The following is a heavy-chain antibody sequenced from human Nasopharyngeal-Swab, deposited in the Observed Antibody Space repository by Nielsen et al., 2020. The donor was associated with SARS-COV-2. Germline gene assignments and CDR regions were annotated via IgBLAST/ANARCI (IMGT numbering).Heavy chain of an antibody. Sequence: GESLKISCAASGFTLSSYAMHWVRQAPGKGLEWVAVISYDGGYKHYADSVKGRFTDSRDSSKNTLYLQMNSLRAEDTAVYYCVREGGRSYGAFDIWGQGTMVTVSS. D-gene: IGHD1-26*01. J-gene: IGHJ3*02. V-gene: IGHV3-30-3*01. CDR1: GFTLSSYA. CDR2: ISYDGGYK. CDR3: VREGGRSYGAFDI.